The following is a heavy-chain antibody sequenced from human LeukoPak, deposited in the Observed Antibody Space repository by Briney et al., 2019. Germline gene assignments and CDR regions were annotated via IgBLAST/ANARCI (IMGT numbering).Heavy chain of an antibody. CDR2: ISSSSSYI. CDR3: ARDMSGGSPGFGY. J-gene: IGHJ4*02. V-gene: IGHV3-21*01. D-gene: IGHD2-15*01. CDR1: GFTFSSYS. Sequence: TTGGSLRLSCAASGFTFSSYSMNWVRQAPGKGLEWVSSISSSSSYIYYADSVKGRFTISRDNAKNSLYLQMNSLRAEDTAVYYCARDMSGGSPGFGYWGQGTLVTVSS.